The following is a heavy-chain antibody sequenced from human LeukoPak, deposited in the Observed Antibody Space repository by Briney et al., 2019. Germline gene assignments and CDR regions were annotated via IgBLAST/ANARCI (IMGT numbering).Heavy chain of an antibody. Sequence: HPGGSLRLSCAASGFTFSNYAMNWVRQAPGKGLEWVSSISRSGGSTFYADSVKGRFTISRDNSKNTLYLQMNSLRAEDTAVYYCARVTYGSGTYGAFDYWGQGTLVTVSS. CDR3: ARVTYGSGTYGAFDY. CDR2: ISRSGGST. V-gene: IGHV3-23*01. D-gene: IGHD3-10*01. CDR1: GFTFSNYA. J-gene: IGHJ4*02.